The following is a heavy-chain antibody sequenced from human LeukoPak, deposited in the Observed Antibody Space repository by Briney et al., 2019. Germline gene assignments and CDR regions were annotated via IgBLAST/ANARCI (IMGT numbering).Heavy chain of an antibody. CDR3: AGAGYCSSPSCYTAYYYYYMDV. Sequence: SETLSLTCTVSGGSISSSSYYWGWIRQPPGKGLEWIGSIYYSGSTYYNPSLKSRVTISVDTSRNQFSLKLSSVTAADTAVYYCAGAGYCSSPSCYTAYYYYYMDVWGKGTTVTVSS. J-gene: IGHJ6*03. V-gene: IGHV4-39*07. CDR2: IYYSGST. D-gene: IGHD2-2*02. CDR1: GGSISSSSYY.